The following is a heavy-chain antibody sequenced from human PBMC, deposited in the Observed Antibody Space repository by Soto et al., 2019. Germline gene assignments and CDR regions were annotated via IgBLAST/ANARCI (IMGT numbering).Heavy chain of an antibody. J-gene: IGHJ4*02. CDR1: GYTFTDYA. D-gene: IGHD2-15*01. CDR3: TREASPSGGSCYSH. V-gene: IGHV1-3*01. CDR2: ITVGSGYT. Sequence: QVQLVQSGAEVKSPGTSVKVSCKTYGYTFTDYAIHWVRQAPGQRPEWMGWITVGSGYTRYSQKLQGRVTITRDTSADTVYMDLSSLGSEDTAVYFCTREASPSGGSCYSHWVQGTPVTVSS.